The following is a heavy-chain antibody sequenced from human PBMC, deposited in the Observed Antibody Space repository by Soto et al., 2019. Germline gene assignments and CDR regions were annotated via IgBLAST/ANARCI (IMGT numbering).Heavy chain of an antibody. Sequence: VQLLESGGGLVQPGGSLRLSCAASGFTFSSYGMHWVRQAPGKGLEWVAVISYDGSNKYYADSVKGRFTISRDNSKNTLYLQMNSLRAEDTAVYYCAKGGRGITIFGVVIPEPDYYYYYMDVWGKGTTVTVSS. D-gene: IGHD3-3*01. CDR2: ISYDGSNK. CDR1: GFTFSSYG. J-gene: IGHJ6*03. V-gene: IGHV3-30*18. CDR3: AKGGRGITIFGVVIPEPDYYYYYMDV.